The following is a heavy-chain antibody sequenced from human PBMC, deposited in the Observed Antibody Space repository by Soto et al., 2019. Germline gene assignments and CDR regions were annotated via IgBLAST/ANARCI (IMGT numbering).Heavy chain of an antibody. D-gene: IGHD2-15*01. CDR1: GFTFNTYG. Sequence: QVQLVESGGGVVQPGRSLRLSCAASGFTFNTYGMHWVRQALGRGLEWVAVIWYDGSIKYYADSVKGRFTISRDNSKNTLYLPMNSLRAEDTAVYYCARIDCTGGSCRPYAYYDMDVWGQGTTVTVSS. J-gene: IGHJ6*02. V-gene: IGHV3-33*01. CDR2: IWYDGSIK. CDR3: ARIDCTGGSCRPYAYYDMDV.